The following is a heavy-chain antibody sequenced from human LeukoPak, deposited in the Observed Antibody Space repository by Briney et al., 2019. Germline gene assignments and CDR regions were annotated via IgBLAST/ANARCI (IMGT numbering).Heavy chain of an antibody. Sequence: PGGSLRLSCAASGFTFSNYAMNWVRQAPGQGLEWVSTISGGGITTYSADSVKGRFTISRDNSKNTLYLQMNSLRAEDTAVYHCANLRHEPSGYFQHWGQGTLVTVSS. D-gene: IGHD3-3*01. CDR3: ANLRHEPSGYFQH. J-gene: IGHJ1*01. CDR2: ISGGGITT. CDR1: GFTFSNYA. V-gene: IGHV3-23*01.